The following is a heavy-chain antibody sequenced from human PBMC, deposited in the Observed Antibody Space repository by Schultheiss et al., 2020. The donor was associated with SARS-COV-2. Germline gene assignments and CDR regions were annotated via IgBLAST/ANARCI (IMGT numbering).Heavy chain of an antibody. Sequence: GESLKISCAASGFTFSNAWMNWVRQAPGKGLEWVSSISSSSSYIYYADSVKGRFTISRDNAKNTLYLQMNSLRAEDTAVYYCARVGATTFGWFDPWGQGTLVTVSS. CDR1: GFTFSNAW. CDR3: ARVGATTFGWFDP. V-gene: IGHV3-21*01. J-gene: IGHJ5*02. D-gene: IGHD1-26*01. CDR2: ISSSSSYI.